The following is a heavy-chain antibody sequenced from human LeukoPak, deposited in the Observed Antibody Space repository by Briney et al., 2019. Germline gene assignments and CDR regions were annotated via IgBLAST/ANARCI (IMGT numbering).Heavy chain of an antibody. Sequence: GGSLRLSCAASGFTFSSYSMNWVRQAPGKGLEWVSSISSSSSYIYYADSVKGRFTISRGNAKNSLYLQMNSLRAEDTAVYYCARSSDVATIDYWGQGTLVTVSS. D-gene: IGHD5-12*01. V-gene: IGHV3-21*01. CDR2: ISSSSSYI. J-gene: IGHJ4*02. CDR1: GFTFSSYS. CDR3: ARSSDVATIDY.